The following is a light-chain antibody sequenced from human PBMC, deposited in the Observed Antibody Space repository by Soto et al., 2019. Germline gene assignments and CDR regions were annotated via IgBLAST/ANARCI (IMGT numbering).Light chain of an antibody. CDR3: QQYGSSAIT. V-gene: IGKV3-20*01. Sequence: EIVLKQSPGTLSLSPGERATLSCRASQSVSSSYLAWYQQKPGQAPRLLIYGASSRATGIPDRFSGSGSGTDFTLTISRLEPEDFAVYYCQQYGSSAITFGQGTRLEVK. J-gene: IGKJ5*01. CDR1: QSVSSSY. CDR2: GAS.